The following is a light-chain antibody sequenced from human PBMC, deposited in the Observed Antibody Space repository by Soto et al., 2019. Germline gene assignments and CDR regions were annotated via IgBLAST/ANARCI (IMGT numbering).Light chain of an antibody. Sequence: DVQLTQSPSFLSASVGDRVTITCRASQSISSWLAWYQQKPGKAPKLLIYKASSLESGVPSRFSGSGSGTEFTLTISSLQPDDFATYYCQQYKSYSRTFGQGTKVDIK. V-gene: IGKV1-5*03. CDR3: QQYKSYSRT. J-gene: IGKJ1*01. CDR2: KAS. CDR1: QSISSW.